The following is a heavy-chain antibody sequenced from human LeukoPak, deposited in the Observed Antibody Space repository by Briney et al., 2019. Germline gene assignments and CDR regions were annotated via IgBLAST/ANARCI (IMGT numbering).Heavy chain of an antibody. Sequence: ASVKVSCKASGYTFTSYGISWVRQAPGQGLEWMGWISAYNGNTNYAQKLQGRATMTTDTSTSTAYMELRSLRSDDTAVYYCARDPRRTRRDGYNNDRYFDYWGQGTLVTVSS. CDR1: GYTFTSYG. CDR3: ARDPRRTRRDGYNNDRYFDY. J-gene: IGHJ4*02. D-gene: IGHD5-24*01. CDR2: ISAYNGNT. V-gene: IGHV1-18*01.